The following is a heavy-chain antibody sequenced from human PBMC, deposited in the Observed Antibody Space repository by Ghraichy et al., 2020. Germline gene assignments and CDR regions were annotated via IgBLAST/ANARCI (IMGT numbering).Heavy chain of an antibody. J-gene: IGHJ5*02. V-gene: IGHV4-61*08. Sequence: SETLSLTCTVSGGSVSSGDYYWTWIRQPPGKRLEWIGYIYYTGSTSYNPSLKSRVTISLHTSTNQFSLKLSSVSAADTAVYYCARWSFCSSTSCPALSRFDPWGKGTLVTVSS. CDR1: GGSVSSGDYY. D-gene: IGHD2-2*01. CDR3: ARWSFCSSTSCPALSRFDP. CDR2: IYYTGST.